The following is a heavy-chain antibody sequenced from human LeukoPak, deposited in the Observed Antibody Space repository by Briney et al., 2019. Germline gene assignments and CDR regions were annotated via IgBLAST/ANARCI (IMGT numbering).Heavy chain of an antibody. V-gene: IGHV1-8*03. CDR1: GYTFTSYD. Sequence: ASVKVSRKASGYTFTSYDINWVRQATGQGLEWMGWMNPNSGNTGYAQKFQGRVTITRNTSISTAYMELSSLRSEDTAVYYCARGGAAHDAFDIWGQGTMVTVSS. D-gene: IGHD1-26*01. CDR2: MNPNSGNT. CDR3: ARGGAAHDAFDI. J-gene: IGHJ3*02.